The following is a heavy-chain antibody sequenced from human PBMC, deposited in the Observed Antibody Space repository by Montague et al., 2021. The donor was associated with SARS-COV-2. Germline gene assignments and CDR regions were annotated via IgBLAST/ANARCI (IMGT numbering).Heavy chain of an antibody. CDR1: GGSISSSSYY. CDR2: IYYSGST. CDR3: ARQENSSGWFKADAFDI. V-gene: IGHV4-39*01. J-gene: IGHJ3*02. Sequence: SETLSLTCTVSGGSISSSSYYWGWIRQPPGKGLEWIGSIYYSGSTYYNPSLKSRVTISIDTSKNQFSLKLSSVTAADTAVYYCARQENSSGWFKADAFDIWGQGTTVTVSS. D-gene: IGHD6-19*01.